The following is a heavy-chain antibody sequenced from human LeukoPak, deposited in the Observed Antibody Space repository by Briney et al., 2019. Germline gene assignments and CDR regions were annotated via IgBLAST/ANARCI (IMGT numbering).Heavy chain of an antibody. J-gene: IGHJ4*02. CDR3: AKSSGRGYYLFDY. CDR2: ISDSGGRT. D-gene: IGHD6-25*01. CDR1: GFTFSTYA. Sequence: GGSLRLSCAVSGFTFSTYAMSWVRQAPGRGLEWVSFISDSGGRTYYADSVKGRFIISRDNSKNTLNLQMDSLRGEDTAVYYCAKSSGRGYYLFDYWGQETLVTVSS. V-gene: IGHV3-23*01.